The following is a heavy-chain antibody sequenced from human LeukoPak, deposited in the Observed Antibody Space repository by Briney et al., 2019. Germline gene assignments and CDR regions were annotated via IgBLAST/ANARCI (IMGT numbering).Heavy chain of an antibody. J-gene: IGHJ4*02. CDR1: GGSFSGYY. Sequence: SETLSLTCAVYGGSFSGYYWSWIRQPPGKGLEWIGEINHSGSTNYNPSLKSRVTISVDTSKNQFSLKLSSVTAADTVVYYCARRKGDGYNPVRQWGQGTLVTVSS. CDR3: ARRKGDGYNPVRQ. D-gene: IGHD5-24*01. CDR2: INHSGST. V-gene: IGHV4-34*01.